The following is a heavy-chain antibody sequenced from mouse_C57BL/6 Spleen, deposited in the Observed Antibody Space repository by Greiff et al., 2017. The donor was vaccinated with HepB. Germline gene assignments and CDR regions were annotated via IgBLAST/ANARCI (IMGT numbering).Heavy chain of an antibody. CDR3: ARWYYGRDSYFDV. Sequence: QVQLQQSGAELAKPGASVKLSCKASGYTFTSYWMHWVKQRPGQGLEWIGYINPSSGYTKYNQKFKDKATLTADKSSSTAYMQLSSLTYEDSAVYYCARWYYGRDSYFDVWGTGTTVTVSS. V-gene: IGHV1-7*01. J-gene: IGHJ1*03. CDR1: GYTFTSYW. D-gene: IGHD1-1*01. CDR2: INPSSGYT.